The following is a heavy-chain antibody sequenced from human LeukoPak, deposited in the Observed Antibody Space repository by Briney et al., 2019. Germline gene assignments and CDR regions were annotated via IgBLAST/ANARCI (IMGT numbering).Heavy chain of an antibody. CDR3: ARHRRRAAADPYYFDY. Sequence: KPSETLSLTCTVSGGSISSYYWSWIRQPPGKGLEWIGYIYYSGSTNYNPSLKSRVTISVDTSKNQFSLKLSSVTAADTAVYYCARHRRRAAADPYYFDYWGQGTLVTVSS. J-gene: IGHJ4*02. V-gene: IGHV4-59*08. CDR1: GGSISSYY. CDR2: IYYSGST. D-gene: IGHD6-13*01.